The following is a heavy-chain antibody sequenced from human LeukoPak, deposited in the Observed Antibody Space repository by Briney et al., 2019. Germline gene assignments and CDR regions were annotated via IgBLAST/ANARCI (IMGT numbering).Heavy chain of an antibody. J-gene: IGHJ4*02. CDR2: ISISGSKT. CDR1: GFTFSSYW. V-gene: IGHV3-23*01. Sequence: GGSLRLSCAASGFTFSSYWMSWVRQAPGKGLEWVSAISISGSKTYYADSVKGRFTISRDNSKNTLYLQMNSLRAEDTAVYYCANEIRPNDYWGQGTQVTVSS. D-gene: IGHD4-17*01. CDR3: ANEIRPNDY.